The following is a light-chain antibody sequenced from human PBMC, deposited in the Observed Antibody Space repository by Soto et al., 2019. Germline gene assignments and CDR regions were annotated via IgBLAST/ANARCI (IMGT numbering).Light chain of an antibody. CDR1: QSVLYSSNNKNY. CDR2: WAS. CDR3: QQYYSAPFT. J-gene: IGKJ3*01. Sequence: DIVMNQSPDSLAVSLGEQATINCKSSQSVLYSSNNKNYLAWYQQKPGQPPKLLIYWASTRESGVPDRFSGSGSGTDFTLTISSLQAEDVAVYYCQQYYSAPFTFGPGTKVDIK. V-gene: IGKV4-1*01.